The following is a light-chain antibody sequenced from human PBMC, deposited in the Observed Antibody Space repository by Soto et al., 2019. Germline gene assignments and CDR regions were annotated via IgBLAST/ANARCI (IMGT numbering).Light chain of an antibody. CDR3: QSYDSSLSGYV. CDR2: GNS. J-gene: IGLJ1*01. V-gene: IGLV1-40*01. CDR1: SSNIGAGYD. Sequence: QTALTKTAAVCGASGQRVTISCTGSSSNIGAGYDVHWYQQLPGTAPKLLIYGNSHRPSGVPDRFSGSKSGTSASLAITGLQAEDEADYYCQSYDSSLSGYVFGTGTKVTVL.